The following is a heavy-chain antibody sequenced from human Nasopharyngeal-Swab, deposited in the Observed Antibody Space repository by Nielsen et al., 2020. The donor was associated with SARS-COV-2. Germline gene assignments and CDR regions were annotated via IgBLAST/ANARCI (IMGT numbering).Heavy chain of an antibody. D-gene: IGHD4-23*01. CDR1: GGSINYHY. V-gene: IGHV4-59*08. J-gene: IGHJ3*02. Sequence: SETLSLTCSVSGGSINYHYWSWIRQPPGKGLEWIGHVYYSGSPSYNPSLKSRVTISVDRSKNQFSLKQSSVTAADTAVYYCARHGGNSVGDAFDIWGQGTMVTVSS. CDR2: VYYSGSP. CDR3: ARHGGNSVGDAFDI.